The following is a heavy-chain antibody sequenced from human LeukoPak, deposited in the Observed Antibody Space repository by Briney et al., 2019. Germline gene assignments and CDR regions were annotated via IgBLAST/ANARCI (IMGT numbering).Heavy chain of an antibody. V-gene: IGHV1-2*02. CDR2: INPNSGGT. Sequence: GASVKVSCKASGYTFTGYYMHWVRQAPGQGLEWMGWINPNSGGTNYAQKFQGRVTMTRDTSISTAYMELSRLRSDDTAVYYCARDSNCNDEKTKNYYYYYMDVWGKGTTVTVSS. CDR1: GYTFTGYY. D-gene: IGHD1-1*01. J-gene: IGHJ6*03. CDR3: ARDSNCNDEKTKNYYYYYMDV.